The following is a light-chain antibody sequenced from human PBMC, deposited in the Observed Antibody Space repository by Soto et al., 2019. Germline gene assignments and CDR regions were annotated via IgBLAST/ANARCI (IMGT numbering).Light chain of an antibody. CDR3: AAWDDSLNGPV. V-gene: IGLV1-44*01. J-gene: IGLJ2*01. CDR2: SNN. Sequence: QAVVTQPPSASGTPGQRVTISCSGSSSNIGSNTVNWYQQLPGTAPKLLIYSNNQRPSGVPDRFSGSKSGTSASLAISGLQSEDEADYYGAAWDDSLNGPVFGGGTQLTVL. CDR1: SSNIGSNT.